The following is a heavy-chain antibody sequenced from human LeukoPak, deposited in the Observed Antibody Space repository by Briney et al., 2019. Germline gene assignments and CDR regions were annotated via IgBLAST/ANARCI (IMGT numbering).Heavy chain of an antibody. CDR2: ISWNSGSI. D-gene: IGHD6-13*01. V-gene: IGHV3-9*01. CDR1: GFTFDDYA. CDR3: AKDRFLAAAGLFDY. J-gene: IGHJ4*02. Sequence: PGGSLRLSCAASGFTFDDYAMHWVRQAPGKGLEWVSGISWNSGSIGYADSVKGRFTISRDNAKNSLYLQMNSLRAEDTALYYCAKDRFLAAAGLFDYWGQGTLVTVSP.